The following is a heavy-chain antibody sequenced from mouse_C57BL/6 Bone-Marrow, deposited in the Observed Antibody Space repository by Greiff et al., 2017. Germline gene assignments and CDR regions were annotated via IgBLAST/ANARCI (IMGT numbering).Heavy chain of an antibody. CDR3: ARDGSSGLFYFDY. V-gene: IGHV1-19*01. CDR1: GYTFTDYY. J-gene: IGHJ2*01. Sequence: EVKLQESGPVLVKPGASVKMSCKASGYTFTDYYMNWVKQSHGKSLEWIGVINPYNGGTSYNQKFKGKATLTVDKSSRPAYMELNSLTSEDSAVYYCARDGSSGLFYFDYWGQGTTLTVSS. CDR2: INPYNGGT. D-gene: IGHD1-1*01.